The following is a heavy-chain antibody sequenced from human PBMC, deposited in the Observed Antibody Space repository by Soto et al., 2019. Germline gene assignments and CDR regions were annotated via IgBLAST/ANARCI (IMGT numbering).Heavy chain of an antibody. J-gene: IGHJ4*02. V-gene: IGHV3-21*01. CDR1: GFTFSSWS. Sequence: GGSLRLSCAASGFTFSSWSMAWVRQAPGKGLEWVSSIGYAGSEIFYADSLKGRFTVSRDNAKNSLYLQMNSLRVEDTAVYYCARSPGRDGFNHFEYWGQGTLVTVSS. CDR2: IGYAGSEI. CDR3: ARSPGRDGFNHFEY. D-gene: IGHD2-15*01.